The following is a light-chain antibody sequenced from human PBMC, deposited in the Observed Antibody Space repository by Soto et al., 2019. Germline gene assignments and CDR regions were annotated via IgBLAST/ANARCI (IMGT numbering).Light chain of an antibody. CDR3: QQYGSSRT. CDR2: GAS. Sequence: EIVLTQSPGTLSLSPGERATLSCRASQSVSSSYLAWYQQKPGQAPRLLIYGASSRATGIPDRFSGSGSGTDFTLTISRLEPEDFAVYYRQQYGSSRTVGQGTKVDIK. V-gene: IGKV3-20*01. J-gene: IGKJ1*01. CDR1: QSVSSSY.